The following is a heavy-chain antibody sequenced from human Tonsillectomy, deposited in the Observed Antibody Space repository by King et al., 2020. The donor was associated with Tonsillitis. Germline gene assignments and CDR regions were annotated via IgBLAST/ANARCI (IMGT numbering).Heavy chain of an antibody. CDR3: AREQPPVLDYFDMDV. CDR2: IYYSGST. Sequence: QLQESGPGLVKPSETLSLTCSVSGGSISSSSYYWGWIRQPPGEGLEWVGTIYYSGSTFYNPSLKSLVTISVATSKNQFSLKLSSVTAADTAVYYCAREQPPVLDYFDMDVWGRGTTVTVSS. CDR1: GGSISSSSYY. D-gene: IGHD2-15*01. J-gene: IGHJ6*02. V-gene: IGHV4-39*07.